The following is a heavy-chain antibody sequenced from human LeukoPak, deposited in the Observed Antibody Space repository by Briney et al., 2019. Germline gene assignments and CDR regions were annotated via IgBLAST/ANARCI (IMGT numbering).Heavy chain of an antibody. CDR1: GFTFSSYE. D-gene: IGHD6-19*01. CDR3: ARVTAVEYYFDY. V-gene: IGHV3-48*03. J-gene: IGHJ4*02. CDR2: ISSSGSTI. Sequence: VGSLRLSCAASGFTFSSYEMNWVRQAPGKGLEWVSYISSSGSTIYYADSVKGRFTISRDNAKNSLYLQMNSLRAEDTAVYYCARVTAVEYYFDYWGQGTLVTVSS.